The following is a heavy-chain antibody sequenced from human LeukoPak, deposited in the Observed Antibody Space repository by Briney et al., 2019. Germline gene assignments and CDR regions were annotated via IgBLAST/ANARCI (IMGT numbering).Heavy chain of an antibody. CDR2: ISSSSSYI. Sequence: GESLKISCAASGFTFSSYSMNWVRQAPGKRLEWVSSISSSSSYIYYADSVKGRFTISRDNAKNSLYLQMNSLRAEDTAVYYCARDAPDIAAAGYFDYWGQGTLVTVSS. CDR3: ARDAPDIAAAGYFDY. D-gene: IGHD6-13*01. J-gene: IGHJ4*02. CDR1: GFTFSSYS. V-gene: IGHV3-21*01.